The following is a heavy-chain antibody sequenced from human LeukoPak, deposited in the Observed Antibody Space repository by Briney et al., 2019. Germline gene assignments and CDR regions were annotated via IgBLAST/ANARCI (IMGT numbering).Heavy chain of an antibody. V-gene: IGHV3-23*01. CDR1: GFTFSSYG. J-gene: IGHJ4*02. D-gene: IGHD3-10*01. CDR3: AKRPSGYYGSGSYYKAWIDY. CDR2: ISGSGGST. Sequence: GGSLRLSCAASGFTFSSYGMSWVRQAPGKGLEWVSAISGSGGSTYYADSVEGRFTISRDYSKNTLYLPMNSLRAEDTAVYYSAKRPSGYYGSGSYYKAWIDYWGQGTLVTVSS.